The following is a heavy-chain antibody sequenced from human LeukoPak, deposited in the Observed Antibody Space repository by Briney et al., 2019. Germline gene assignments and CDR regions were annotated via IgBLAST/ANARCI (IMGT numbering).Heavy chain of an antibody. J-gene: IGHJ4*02. V-gene: IGHV4-39*01. CDR3: ARSGGYGLFDY. CDR2: IYYSGST. CDR1: GGSISSSSYY. D-gene: IGHD6-25*01. Sequence: PSETLSLTCTVSGGSISSSSYYWGWIRQPPGKGLEWIGSIYYSGSTYYNPSLKSRVTISVDTSKNQFSLKVSSVTAADTAIYYCARSGGYGLFDYWGQGTLVTVSS.